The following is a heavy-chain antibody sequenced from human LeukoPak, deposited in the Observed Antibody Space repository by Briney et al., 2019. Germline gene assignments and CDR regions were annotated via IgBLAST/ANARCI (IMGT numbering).Heavy chain of an antibody. J-gene: IGHJ4*02. D-gene: IGHD2-2*02. V-gene: IGHV4-30-4*07. CDR2: IYYSGST. Sequence: SETLSLTCAVSGGSISSGGYSWSWIRQPPGKGLEWIGYIYYSGSTYYNPSLKSRVTISVDTSKNQFSLKLSSVTAADTAVYYCARTSVVPAAIGGWYFDYWGQGTLVTVSS. CDR3: ARTSVVPAAIGGWYFDY. CDR1: GGSISSGGYS.